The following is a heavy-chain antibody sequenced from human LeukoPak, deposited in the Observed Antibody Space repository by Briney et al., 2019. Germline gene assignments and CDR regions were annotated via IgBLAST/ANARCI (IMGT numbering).Heavy chain of an antibody. CDR2: IYYSGST. J-gene: IGHJ4*02. D-gene: IGHD3-10*01. CDR1: GGSISSYY. Sequence: SETLSLTCTVSGGSISSYYWSWIRQPPGKGLEWIGYIYYSGSTNYNPSLKGRVTISVDTSKNQFSLKLSSVTAADTAVYYCARAGNSENFDYWGQGTLVTVSS. CDR3: ARAGNSENFDY. V-gene: IGHV4-59*01.